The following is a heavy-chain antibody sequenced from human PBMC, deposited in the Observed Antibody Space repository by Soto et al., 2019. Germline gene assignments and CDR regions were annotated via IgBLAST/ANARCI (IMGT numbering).Heavy chain of an antibody. V-gene: IGHV4-39*01. J-gene: IGHJ4*02. D-gene: IGHD2-2*02. CDR2: IYFKGNT. CDR3: ASSFHPVPAAIPLIAARPSDY. Sequence: SETLSLTCTVSGRSISSSNYYWGWIRQPPGKGLEWIGSIYFKGNTYYNPSLKSRVTISLDTSKNEFSLRLSSVTAADTAVYYCASSFHPVPAAIPLIAARPSDYWGQGTLVTVSS. CDR1: GRSISSSNYY.